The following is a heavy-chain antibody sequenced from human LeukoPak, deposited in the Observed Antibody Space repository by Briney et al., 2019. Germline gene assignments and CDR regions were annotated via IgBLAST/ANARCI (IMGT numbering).Heavy chain of an antibody. CDR2: IDPNNGTT. J-gene: IGHJ4*02. V-gene: IGHV1-2*02. Sequence: GASVKVSCTALGYTFTSNYVIWVRQAPGQGPEWVGWIDPNNGTTYYAQQFQGRVTMARDTSSTTVYTELDSLTSDDTAVYYCARDLKDDGFGAEGSLDFWGQGTLVTVSS. D-gene: IGHD3-10*01. CDR1: GYTFTSNY. CDR3: ARDLKDDGFGAEGSLDF.